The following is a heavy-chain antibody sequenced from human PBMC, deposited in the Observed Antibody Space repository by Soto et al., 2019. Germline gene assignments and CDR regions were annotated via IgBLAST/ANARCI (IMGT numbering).Heavy chain of an antibody. D-gene: IGHD2-8*01. CDR1: GYTFTRYG. Sequence: QGQLVQSGGEAKKPGASVKVSCKASGYTFTRYGISWVRQAPGQGLEWMGGISGYNGDTNYAQKFQGRVTMTIDTSTSTAYMELRSLTSDDTAVYYCAKNGQPPYYYYGMDVWGQGTTVTVSS. CDR3: AKNGQPPYYYYGMDV. CDR2: ISGYNGDT. V-gene: IGHV1-18*01. J-gene: IGHJ6*02.